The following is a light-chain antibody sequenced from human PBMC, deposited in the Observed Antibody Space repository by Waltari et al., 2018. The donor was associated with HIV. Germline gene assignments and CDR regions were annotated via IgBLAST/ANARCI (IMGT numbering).Light chain of an antibody. CDR3: QQYHDWPLT. J-gene: IGKJ4*01. CDR2: GAS. CDR1: QTVSSS. V-gene: IGKV3-15*01. Sequence: ILMTPSPATLSVSPGERVTVSCRASQTVSSSLAWYQQKPGQAPRLLIYGASTRATGIAARFSGSGSGTEFALTISSLQSEDFAVYYCQQYHDWPLTFGGGTRVEIK.